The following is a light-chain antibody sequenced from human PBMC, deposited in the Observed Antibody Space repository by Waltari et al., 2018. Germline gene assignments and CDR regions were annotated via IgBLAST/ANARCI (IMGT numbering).Light chain of an antibody. V-gene: IGKV1-13*02. J-gene: IGKJ1*01. CDR1: QGISSY. CDR2: YAN. CDR3: QQGNSYPRT. Sequence: IQMSQSPSSLSASVAARVTLTCRASQGISSYLNWYQQKPGKAPKLLIYYANSLASGVPSRFSGSGSGTEFTLTISSLQPEDFATYYCQQGNSYPRTFGQGTKVEIK.